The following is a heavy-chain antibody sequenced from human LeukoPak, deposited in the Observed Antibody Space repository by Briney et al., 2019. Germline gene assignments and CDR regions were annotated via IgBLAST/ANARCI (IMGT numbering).Heavy chain of an antibody. CDR1: DYSISSGYY. V-gene: IGHV4-38-2*02. Sequence: SETLSLTCAVSDYSISSGYYWGWIRQPPGKGLEWIGSIYHSGSTYYNPSLKSRVTISVDTSKNQFSLKLSSVTAADTAVYYCARDLSACSSTSCYGSWFDPWGRGTLVTVSS. CDR3: ARDLSACSSTSCYGSWFDP. D-gene: IGHD2-2*01. CDR2: IYHSGST. J-gene: IGHJ5*02.